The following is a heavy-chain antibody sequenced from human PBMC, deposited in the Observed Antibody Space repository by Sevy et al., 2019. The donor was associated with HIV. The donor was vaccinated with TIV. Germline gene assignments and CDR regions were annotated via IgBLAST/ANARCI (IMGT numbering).Heavy chain of an antibody. Sequence: SESLSLTCSVSGGSISSYIWTWVRQSPGKGLEWIGNIYFTGNTDYSPSLKSRVTLSLVTSKRQFSLTLKSVTAADTAIYFCARDSTSRPRVLDYWGQGTLVTVSS. D-gene: IGHD3-10*01. J-gene: IGHJ4*02. CDR3: ARDSTSRPRVLDY. V-gene: IGHV4-59*01. CDR2: IYFTGNT. CDR1: GGSISSYI.